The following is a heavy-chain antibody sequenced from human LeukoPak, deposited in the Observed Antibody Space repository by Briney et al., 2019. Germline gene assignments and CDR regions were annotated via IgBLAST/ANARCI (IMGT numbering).Heavy chain of an antibody. V-gene: IGHV4-34*01. CDR1: GGSFSGYY. D-gene: IGHD3-3*01. J-gene: IGHJ6*02. CDR2: INHSGST. CDR3: ARDRTIFGVVYGMDV. Sequence: SETLSLTCAVYGGSFSGYYWSWIRQPPGKGLEWIGEINHSGSTNYNPSLKSRVTISVDTSKNQFSLKLSSVTAADTAVYYCARDRTIFGVVYGMDVWGQGTTVTVSS.